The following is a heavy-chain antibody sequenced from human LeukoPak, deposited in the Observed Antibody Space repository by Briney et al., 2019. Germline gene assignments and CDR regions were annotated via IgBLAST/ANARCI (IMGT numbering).Heavy chain of an antibody. D-gene: IGHD4-17*01. CDR3: ARTLDGDYLRGRWFDP. CDR1: GASISNYY. CDR2: IYTSGST. V-gene: IGHV4-4*07. J-gene: IGHJ5*02. Sequence: SETLSLTCNVSGASISNYYWSWIRQPAGKGLEWIGRIYTSGSTNYNPSLKSRVTISVDTSKNQFSLKLSSVTAADTAVYYCARTLDGDYLRGRWFDPWGQGTLVTVSS.